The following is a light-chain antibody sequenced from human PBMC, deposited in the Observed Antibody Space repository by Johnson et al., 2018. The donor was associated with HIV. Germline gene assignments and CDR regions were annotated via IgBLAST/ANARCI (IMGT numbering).Light chain of an antibody. CDR3: GTWYSNLSAYV. V-gene: IGLV1-51*01. J-gene: IGLJ1*01. Sequence: QSVLTQPPSVSAAPGQKVTISCSGSGSNIGNNYVSWYQQLPGTAPKLLIYDNNKRPSGIPDRFSGSKSGTSATLGITGLQTGDEADYYCGTWYSNLSAYVFGTGTKVTVL. CDR1: GSNIGNNY. CDR2: DNN.